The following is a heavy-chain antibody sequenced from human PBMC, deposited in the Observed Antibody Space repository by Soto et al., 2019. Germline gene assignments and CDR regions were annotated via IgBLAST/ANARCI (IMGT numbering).Heavy chain of an antibody. Sequence: QVQLVESGGGVVQPGRSLRLSCAASGFTFSSYGMHWVRQAPGKGLEWVAVIWYDGSNKYYADSVKGRFTISRDNSKNTMYLQMNVLRAEDTAVYYCARDYSRSSHYFDYWGQGTLVTVSS. J-gene: IGHJ4*02. D-gene: IGHD6-6*01. CDR3: ARDYSRSSHYFDY. CDR2: IWYDGSNK. CDR1: GFTFSSYG. V-gene: IGHV3-33*01.